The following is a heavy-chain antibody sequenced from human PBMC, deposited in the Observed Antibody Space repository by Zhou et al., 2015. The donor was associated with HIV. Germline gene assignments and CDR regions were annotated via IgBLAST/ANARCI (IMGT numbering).Heavy chain of an antibody. D-gene: IGHD6-6*01. V-gene: IGHV1-69*04. CDR3: ARDRGAARPDWRYFDL. CDR1: GGTFSGSD. CDR2: ITPMFDME. J-gene: IGHJ2*01. Sequence: LVQSGPEVRKPGSSVKVSCKASGGTFSGSDIAWVRQAPGQGLEWMGSITPMFDMETYAEKFRARLTITVDKSTSAAYMELNRLTSEDTAVYYCARDRGAARPDWRYFDLWGRGTLVTVSS.